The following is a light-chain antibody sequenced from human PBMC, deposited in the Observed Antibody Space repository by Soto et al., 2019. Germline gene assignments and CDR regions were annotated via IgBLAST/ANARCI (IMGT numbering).Light chain of an antibody. Sequence: QSVLTQPASVSGSPGQSITISCTGTTSDIGGYNFVSWYQQHPGKAPKLLIYDVRNRPSGVSNCFSGSKSGNTASLTISGRQAEDEADYYGNSYRTISTYVFGSGTKVTVL. CDR2: DVR. J-gene: IGLJ1*01. CDR1: TSDIGGYNF. V-gene: IGLV2-14*01. CDR3: NSYRTISTYV.